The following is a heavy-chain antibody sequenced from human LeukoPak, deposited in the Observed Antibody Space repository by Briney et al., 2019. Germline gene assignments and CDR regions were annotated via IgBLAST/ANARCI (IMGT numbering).Heavy chain of an antibody. CDR3: ARSWYFEL. CDR2: TTRCGATP. V-gene: IGHV3-23*01. CDR1: GFNFSSYV. J-gene: IGHJ2*01. Sequence: GDSLRLSYAPSGFNFSSYVMTWVRQPPRKGLEWVNTTTRCGATPHYAASVKGRLTISRDHSKNPLPPQMNILNADEHADYLLARSWYFELWGRGTLVTESS.